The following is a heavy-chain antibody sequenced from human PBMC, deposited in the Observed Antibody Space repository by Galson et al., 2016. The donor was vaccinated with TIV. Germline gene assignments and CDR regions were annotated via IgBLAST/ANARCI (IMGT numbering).Heavy chain of an antibody. CDR1: GGPMNSGVYY. D-gene: IGHD3-16*01. CDR2: IYYSEII. V-gene: IGHV4-30-4*08. Sequence: TLSLTCSVSGGPMNSGVYYWTWIRQPPGKGLEWIGSIYYSEIIYYNPSLKSRVITSVDTSKNQFSLMVSSVTAADTAVYYCARGLRGTSPDANNWFDPWGQGTLVTVSS. CDR3: ARGLRGTSPDANNWFDP. J-gene: IGHJ5*02.